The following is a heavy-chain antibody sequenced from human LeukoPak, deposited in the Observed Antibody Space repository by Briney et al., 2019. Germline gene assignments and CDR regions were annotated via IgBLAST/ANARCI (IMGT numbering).Heavy chain of an antibody. CDR3: ARGGSIYYYYGMDV. V-gene: IGHV4-31*03. CDR1: GGSISSGGYY. D-gene: IGHD2/OR15-2a*01. J-gene: IGHJ6*02. CDR2: IYYSGST. Sequence: PSETLSLTCTVSGGSISSGGYYWSWIRHHPGKGLEWIGYIYYSGSTYYNPSLKSRVTISVDTSKNQFSLKLSSVTAADTAVYYCARGGSIYYYYGMDVWGQGTTVTVSS.